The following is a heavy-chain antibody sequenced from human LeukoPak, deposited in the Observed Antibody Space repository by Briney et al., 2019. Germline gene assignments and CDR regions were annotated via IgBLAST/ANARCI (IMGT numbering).Heavy chain of an antibody. V-gene: IGHV3-23*01. Sequence: GGSLRLSCVAFGFTFSSYGMSWVRQAPGKGLEWVSFISGNGGRTDYAESVKGRFTISRDNSKNTVYLQMNSLRDEDTAAYYCAKDPNGDYVGTFDMWGQGTMVTVSS. J-gene: IGHJ3*02. D-gene: IGHD4-17*01. CDR3: AKDPNGDYVGTFDM. CDR2: ISGNGGRT. CDR1: GFTFSSYG.